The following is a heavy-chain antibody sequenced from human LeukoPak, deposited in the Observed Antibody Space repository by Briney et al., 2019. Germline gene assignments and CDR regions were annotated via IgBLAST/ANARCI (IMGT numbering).Heavy chain of an antibody. CDR1: GFTFSDYG. J-gene: IGHJ4*02. Sequence: GALRLSCAASGFTFSDYGMSWVRQGPGKGLEWVSGINWNGGSIGYADAVKGRFTISRDNAKNSLYLQMNSLRAEDTALYYCARDPTEGFEELLSPPDYWGQGTLVTVSS. CDR2: INWNGGSI. D-gene: IGHD3-10*01. V-gene: IGHV3-20*04. CDR3: ARDPTEGFEELLSPPDY.